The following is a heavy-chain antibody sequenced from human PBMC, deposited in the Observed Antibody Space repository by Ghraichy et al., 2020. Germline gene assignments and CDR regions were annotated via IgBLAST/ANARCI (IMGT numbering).Heavy chain of an antibody. CDR1: GFTFSDYA. CDR2: ISGPAGAT. Sequence: LSLTCAASGFTFSDYAMSWFRQSPEKGLEWVAAISGPAGATYYADSVKGRFTISRNNSQSTLNLQMVSLRVEDTALYYCVKGRRRGIAGTGAYWGQGALVTVSS. J-gene: IGHJ4*02. V-gene: IGHV3-23*01. CDR3: VKGRRRGIAGTGAY. D-gene: IGHD1-20*01.